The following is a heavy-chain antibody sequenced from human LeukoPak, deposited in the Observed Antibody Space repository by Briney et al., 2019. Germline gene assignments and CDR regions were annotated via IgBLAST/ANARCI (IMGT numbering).Heavy chain of an antibody. CDR1: GFTFSSYG. Sequence: GGSLRLSCATSGFTFSSYGMSRVRQAPGKGLEWVSAISGSGGGTYYADSVKGRFTFSRDNSRNMLYLQMNSLRAEDTAVYHCAKDRGDGYNSFDYWGQGILVTVSS. D-gene: IGHD5-24*01. CDR3: AKDRGDGYNSFDY. J-gene: IGHJ4*02. V-gene: IGHV3-23*01. CDR2: ISGSGGGT.